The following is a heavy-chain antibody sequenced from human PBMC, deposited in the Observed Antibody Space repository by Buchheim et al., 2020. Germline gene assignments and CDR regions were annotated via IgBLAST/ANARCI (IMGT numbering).Heavy chain of an antibody. J-gene: IGHJ6*02. D-gene: IGHD6-13*01. CDR3: ARVLGIAAAGISDYYYYYGMDV. CDR2: ISYDGSNK. CDR1: GFTFSSYA. V-gene: IGHV3-30*04. Sequence: QVQLVESGGGVVQPGRSLRLSCAASGFTFSSYAMHWVRQAPGKGLEWVAVISYDGSNKYYADSVKGRFTISRDNSKNTLYLQMNSLRAEDTAVYYCARVLGIAAAGISDYYYYYGMDVCGQGTT.